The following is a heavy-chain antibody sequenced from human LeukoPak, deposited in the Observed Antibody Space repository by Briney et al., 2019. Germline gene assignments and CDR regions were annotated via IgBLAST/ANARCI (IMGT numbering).Heavy chain of an antibody. CDR3: ARDNPTSNYYDSSGKYRGDY. CDR1: GFTFSSYA. D-gene: IGHD3-22*01. V-gene: IGHV3-30*04. Sequence: GGSLRLSCAASGFTFSSYAMHWVRQAPGKGLEWVAVISYDGSNKYYADSVKGRFTISRDNSKNTLYLQMNSLRAEDTAVYYCARDNPTSNYYDSSGKYRGDYWGQGTLVTVSS. J-gene: IGHJ4*02. CDR2: ISYDGSNK.